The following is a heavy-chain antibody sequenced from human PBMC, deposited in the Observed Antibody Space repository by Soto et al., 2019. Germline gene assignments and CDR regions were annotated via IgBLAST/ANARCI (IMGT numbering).Heavy chain of an antibody. CDR2: IYYSGST. V-gene: IGHV4-59*01. Sequence: QVQLQESGPGLVKPSETLSLTCTVSGGSISSYYWSWIRQPPGKGLEWIGSIYYSGSTNYKPSLKSRVNISVDTSKNQFSLKLSSVTAADTAVYYCAREVCSSTSCYPPYYYYGMDVWGQGTPVTVSS. J-gene: IGHJ6*02. CDR1: GGSISSYY. D-gene: IGHD2-2*01. CDR3: AREVCSSTSCYPPYYYYGMDV.